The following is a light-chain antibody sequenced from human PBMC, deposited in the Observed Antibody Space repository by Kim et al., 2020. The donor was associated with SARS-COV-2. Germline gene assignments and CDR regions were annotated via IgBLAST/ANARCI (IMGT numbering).Light chain of an antibody. CDR2: KAS. CDR1: ESIGDW. V-gene: IGKV1-5*03. Sequence: SASVGDRVTITCRATESIGDWLAWYHQKPGKPPNLLIYKASNLESGVPSRFSGSGSGTEFTLTINSLQPEDFATYYCQQYHSHSYAFGQGTKLEI. CDR3: QQYHSHSYA. J-gene: IGKJ2*01.